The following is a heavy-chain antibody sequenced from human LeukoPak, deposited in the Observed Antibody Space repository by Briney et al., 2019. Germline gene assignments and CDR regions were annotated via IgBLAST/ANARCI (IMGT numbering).Heavy chain of an antibody. J-gene: IGHJ4*02. CDR2: IYFSGIA. Sequence: SETLSLTCTVSGDSINNKDYYWGWIRQPPGRGLEWIGTIYFSGIAYSKPSLEGRVTLSVDTSKNQFSLRLRSVTAADTAVYYCARDARQELLAGGFDFWGQGALVTVSS. V-gene: IGHV4-39*07. CDR3: ARDARQELLAGGFDF. CDR1: GDSINNKDYY. D-gene: IGHD3-10*01.